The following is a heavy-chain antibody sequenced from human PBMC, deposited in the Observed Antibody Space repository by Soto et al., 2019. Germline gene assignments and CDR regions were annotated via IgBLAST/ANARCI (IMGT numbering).Heavy chain of an antibody. CDR2: ITPGGGIT. Sequence: QVQLVQSGAEVKKPGASVRVSCKASGYTFTTYDLHWVRQAPGLGLEWMGIITPGGGITSYAQKFKGRITMTRDTSTSTVYMELSSLRFEDTAMYYCAKVLSELVPRYFDTWGQGTLVTVSS. J-gene: IGHJ4*02. CDR3: AKVLSELVPRYFDT. CDR1: GYTFTTYD. V-gene: IGHV1-46*01. D-gene: IGHD6-13*01.